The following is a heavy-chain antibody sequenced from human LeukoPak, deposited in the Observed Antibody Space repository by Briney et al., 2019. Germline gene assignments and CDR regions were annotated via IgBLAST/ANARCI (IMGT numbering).Heavy chain of an antibody. CDR3: ARARFATVTPGSIDY. D-gene: IGHD4-11*01. Sequence: ASVKVSCKASGYTFTSYDFNWVRQATGQRPEWMGWMSPNSGDTGYAQKFQDRVTMTRNTSISTAYMELRSLRSDDTAVYYCARARFATVTPGSIDYWGQGTLVTVSS. J-gene: IGHJ4*02. CDR1: GYTFTSYD. V-gene: IGHV1-8*01. CDR2: MSPNSGDT.